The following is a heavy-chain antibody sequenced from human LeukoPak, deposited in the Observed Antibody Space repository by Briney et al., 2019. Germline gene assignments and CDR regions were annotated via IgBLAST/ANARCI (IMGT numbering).Heavy chain of an antibody. D-gene: IGHD6-13*01. CDR2: INPSGGST. V-gene: IGHV1-46*01. Sequence: GASVKVSCKASGYTFTSYYMHWVRQAPGQGLEWMGIINPSGGSTSYAQKFQGRVTMTRDTSTSTVYMELSSLRSEDTAVYYCARVASLQYSSSWYNNWFDPWGQGTLVTVSS. J-gene: IGHJ5*02. CDR1: GYTFTSYY. CDR3: ARVASLQYSSSWYNNWFDP.